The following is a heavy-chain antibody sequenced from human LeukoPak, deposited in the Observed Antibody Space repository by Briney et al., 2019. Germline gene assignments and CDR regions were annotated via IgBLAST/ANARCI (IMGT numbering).Heavy chain of an antibody. CDR3: ARGVQGYGDCVECGFDP. Sequence: SETLSLTCTVSGGSISSSSYYWGWIRQPPGKGLEWIGSIYYSGSTYYNPSLKSRVTISVDTSKNQFSLKLSSVTAADTAVYYCARGVQGYGDCVECGFDPWGQGTLVTVSS. J-gene: IGHJ5*02. D-gene: IGHD4-17*01. V-gene: IGHV4-39*07. CDR2: IYYSGST. CDR1: GGSISSSSYY.